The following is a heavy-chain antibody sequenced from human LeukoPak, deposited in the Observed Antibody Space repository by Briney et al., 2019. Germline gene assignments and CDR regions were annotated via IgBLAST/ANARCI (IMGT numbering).Heavy chain of an antibody. CDR2: ISYDGSNK. CDR1: GFTFSIYA. CDR3: ARAPANVKYSYRAPLGY. D-gene: IGHD5-18*01. J-gene: IGHJ4*02. V-gene: IGHV3-30*11. Sequence: GRSLRLACPASGFTFSIYATRCARQAPGEWREWVAFISYDGSNKYYAHSREDRFSISRDNSQNTLYLQMNRLRAEDPAVYYCARAPANVKYSYRAPLGYWGQGTMVTVSS.